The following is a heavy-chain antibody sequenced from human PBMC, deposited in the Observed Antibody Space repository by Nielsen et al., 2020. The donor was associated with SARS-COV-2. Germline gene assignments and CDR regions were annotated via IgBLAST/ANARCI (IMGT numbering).Heavy chain of an antibody. V-gene: IGHV3-30-3*01. D-gene: IGHD1-26*01. CDR3: ARGGSYTNYFDY. CDR1: GFSFSGYA. J-gene: IGHJ4*02. CDR2: ISYDGTKK. Sequence: GGSLRLSCAASGFSFSGYAMHWVRQAPGKGLEWVAIISYDGTKKFYIDSVKGRMTVSRDNSKNTVYLQLSSLRAGDTAIYYCARGGSYTNYFDYWGQGTLVTVSS.